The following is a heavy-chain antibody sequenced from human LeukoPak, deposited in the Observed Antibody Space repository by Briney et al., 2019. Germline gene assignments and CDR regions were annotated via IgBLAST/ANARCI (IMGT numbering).Heavy chain of an antibody. CDR2: ISSASSYT. CDR1: GFTFSDYY. J-gene: IGHJ3*02. Sequence: PGGSLRLSCAASGFTFSDYYMSWIRQAPGKGLEWVSYISSASSYTGYADSVKGRFTISRDNAKNSLYLRMNSLRAEDTAVYYCARGQYCTNGVCYDAFDIWGQGTTVTVSS. D-gene: IGHD2-8*01. V-gene: IGHV3-11*06. CDR3: ARGQYCTNGVCYDAFDI.